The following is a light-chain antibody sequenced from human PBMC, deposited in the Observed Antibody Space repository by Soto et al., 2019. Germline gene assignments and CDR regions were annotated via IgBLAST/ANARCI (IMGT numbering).Light chain of an antibody. CDR1: SSDVGAYNY. CDR2: DVS. V-gene: IGLV2-14*01. CDR3: SSFTSSSTRV. J-gene: IGLJ1*01. Sequence: HSVLTQSASVSGSPGQSIIISCTGTSSDVGAYNYVSWYQQHPGKAPILIIYDVSNRPSGVSNRFSGSKSGNTASLTISALQAEDEADYYCSSFTSSSTRVFGTGTKVTVL.